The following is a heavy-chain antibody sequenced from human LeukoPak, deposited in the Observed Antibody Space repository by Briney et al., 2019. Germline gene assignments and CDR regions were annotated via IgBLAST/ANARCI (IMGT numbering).Heavy chain of an antibody. Sequence: RASVKVSCKASGYTFTGYYMHWVRQAPGQGLEWMGWINPNSGGTNYAQKFQGRVAMTRNTSISTAYMELSSLRSEDTAVYYCARGARGYSGYEFDYWGQGTLVTVSS. V-gene: IGHV1-2*02. D-gene: IGHD5-12*01. J-gene: IGHJ4*02. CDR1: GYTFTGYY. CDR2: INPNSGGT. CDR3: ARGARGYSGYEFDY.